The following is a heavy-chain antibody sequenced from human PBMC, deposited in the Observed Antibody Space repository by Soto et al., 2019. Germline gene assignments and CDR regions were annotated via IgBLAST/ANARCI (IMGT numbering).Heavy chain of an antibody. D-gene: IGHD4-17*01. J-gene: IGHJ4*02. V-gene: IGHV1-69*02. CDR2: IIPILGIA. CDR3: ASNYGGNSY. CDR1: GGTVSYYT. Sequence: QVQLVHSGAEVKKPGSSVKVSCKASGGTVSYYTISWVRQAPGQGLEWMGRIIPILGIANYAQKFQGRVTITADKSTSTISMVLSSLSSVETAVYFSASNYGGNSYWGQGTLVTVSS.